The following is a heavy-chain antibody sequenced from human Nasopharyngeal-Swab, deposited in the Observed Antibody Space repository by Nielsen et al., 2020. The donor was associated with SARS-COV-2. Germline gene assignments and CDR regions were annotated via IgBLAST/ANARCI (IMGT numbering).Heavy chain of an antibody. CDR2: INHSESS. V-gene: IGHV4-34*01. D-gene: IGHD3-16*01. J-gene: IGHJ4*02. CDR3: ARRTGGRGFDY. Sequence: WIRQPPGKGLEWIGEINHSESSNYNPSLKSRVTISVDTSKNQFSLKLSSVTAADTAVYYCARRTGGRGFDYWGQGTLVTVSS.